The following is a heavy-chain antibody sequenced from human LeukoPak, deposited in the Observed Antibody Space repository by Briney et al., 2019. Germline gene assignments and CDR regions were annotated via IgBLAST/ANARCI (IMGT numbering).Heavy chain of an antibody. CDR2: IYPGDSDT. Sequence: GESLKISCKGSGYSFTSYWIGWVRQMPGKGLEWMGIIYPGDSDTRYSPSFQGQVTISADKPISTAYLQWSSLKASDTAMYYCALGGPYYYDSSGYYRDYWGQGTLVTVSS. CDR1: GYSFTSYW. D-gene: IGHD3-22*01. J-gene: IGHJ4*02. V-gene: IGHV5-51*04. CDR3: ALGGPYYYDSSGYYRDY.